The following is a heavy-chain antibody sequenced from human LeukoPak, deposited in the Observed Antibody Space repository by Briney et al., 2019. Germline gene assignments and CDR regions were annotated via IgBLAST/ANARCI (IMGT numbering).Heavy chain of an antibody. D-gene: IGHD3-3*01. CDR1: GGTFSSYA. CDR3: ARGSGNYDFWSGRDYYYYMDV. Sequence: GSSVKVSCKASGGTFSSYAISWVRQAPGQGLEWMGWINPNSGGTNYAQKFQGRVTMTRDTSISTAYMELSRLRSDDTAVYYCARGSGNYDFWSGRDYYYYMDVWGKGTTVTVSS. J-gene: IGHJ6*03. CDR2: INPNSGGT. V-gene: IGHV1-2*02.